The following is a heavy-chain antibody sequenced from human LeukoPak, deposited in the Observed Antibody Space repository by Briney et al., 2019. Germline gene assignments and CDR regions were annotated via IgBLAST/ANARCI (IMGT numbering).Heavy chain of an antibody. CDR1: GYTFTSYG. CDR2: IIPIFGTA. D-gene: IGHD3-22*01. CDR3: ARDSYDSGAFDI. V-gene: IGHV1-69*05. Sequence: GASVKVSCKASGYTFTSYGISWVRQAPGQGLEWMGRIIPIFGTANYAQKFQGRVTITTDESTSTAYMELSSLRSEDTAVYYCARDSYDSGAFDIWGQGTMVTVSS. J-gene: IGHJ3*02.